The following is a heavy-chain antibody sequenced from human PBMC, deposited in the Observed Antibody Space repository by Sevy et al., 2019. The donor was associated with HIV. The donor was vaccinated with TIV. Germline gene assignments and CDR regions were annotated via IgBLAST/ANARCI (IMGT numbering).Heavy chain of an antibody. Sequence: ASVKVSCKASGDTFSSYAISWVRQAPGQGLEWMGGIIPIFGTANYAQKFQGRVTITADKSTSTAYIELSSLRSEDTAVYYCARGGNYYDSSVSSYYYYMDVWGKGTTVTVSS. J-gene: IGHJ6*03. V-gene: IGHV1-69*06. CDR3: ARGGNYYDSSVSSYYYYMDV. CDR2: IIPIFGTA. D-gene: IGHD3-22*01. CDR1: GDTFSSYA.